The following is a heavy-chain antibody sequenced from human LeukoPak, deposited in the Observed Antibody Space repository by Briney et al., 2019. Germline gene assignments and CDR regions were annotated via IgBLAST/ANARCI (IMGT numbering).Heavy chain of an antibody. Sequence: SETLSLTCTVSGGSISDSYWSWIRQPPGKGLEWIAYIFYGGGSNYNPSLKSRVTISADMSKNQLSLKLTSVTAADTAVYYCVRDLWQRGDQWYYYGMDVWGQGTTVTVSS. J-gene: IGHJ6*02. CDR1: GGSISDSY. CDR2: IFYGGGS. CDR3: VRDLWQRGDQWYYYGMDV. D-gene: IGHD6-25*01. V-gene: IGHV4-59*01.